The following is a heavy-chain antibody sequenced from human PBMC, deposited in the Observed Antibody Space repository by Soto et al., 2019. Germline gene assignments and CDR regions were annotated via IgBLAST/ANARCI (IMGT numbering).Heavy chain of an antibody. Sequence: ASVKVSCKASGNTFTSYDINWVRQATGHGREWMGWINPNSGNIGYAQKFQGRVTMTRDTAIRTAYMEVSRLRSDDTAVYYCARGRASGSYYLLDYWGQGXLVPVSS. CDR3: ARGRASGSYYLLDY. J-gene: IGHJ4*02. CDR2: INPNSGNI. D-gene: IGHD3-10*01. CDR1: GNTFTSYD. V-gene: IGHV1-8*01.